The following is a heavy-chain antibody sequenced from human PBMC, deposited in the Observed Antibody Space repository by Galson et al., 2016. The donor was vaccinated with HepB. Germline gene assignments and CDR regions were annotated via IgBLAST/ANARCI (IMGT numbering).Heavy chain of an antibody. J-gene: IGHJ6*02. CDR2: IWYDGSNK. V-gene: IGHV3-33*01. CDR1: GFTFSSHG. D-gene: IGHD4-17*01. CDR3: VRDSTTDYYYGVDV. Sequence: SLRLSCAASGFTFSSHGMHWVRQAPGKGLEWVAVIWYDGSNKYYGDSVKGRFTISRDNSKNTLYLQMNSLRAEDTAVYYCVRDSTTDYYYGVDVWGQGTTVTVSS.